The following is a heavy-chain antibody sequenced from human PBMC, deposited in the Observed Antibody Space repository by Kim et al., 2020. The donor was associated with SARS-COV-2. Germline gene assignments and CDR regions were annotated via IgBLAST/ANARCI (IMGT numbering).Heavy chain of an antibody. CDR1: GGSISSSNW. D-gene: IGHD6-19*01. CDR3: ARGYSSGWYGHYYYGMDV. V-gene: IGHV4-4*02. J-gene: IGHJ6*02. CDR2: IYHSGST. Sequence: SETLSLTCAVSGGSISSSNWWSWVRQPPGKGLEWIGEIYHSGSTNYNPSLKSRVTISVDKSKNQFSLKLSSVTAADTAVYYCARGYSSGWYGHYYYGMDVWGQGPTLTVSS.